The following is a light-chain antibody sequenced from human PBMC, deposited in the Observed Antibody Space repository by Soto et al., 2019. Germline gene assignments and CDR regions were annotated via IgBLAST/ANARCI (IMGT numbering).Light chain of an antibody. Sequence: DIQMTQSPSSLSASVGNRVTITCQASQDIATYLNWYQQKPGKAPTLLIYDASNLETGVPSRFSGGGSGTHFTFTISNLQPEDIATYYCQQYDNPPPTWAFGQGTKVDIK. CDR3: QQYDNPPPTWA. CDR1: QDIATY. J-gene: IGKJ1*01. CDR2: DAS. V-gene: IGKV1-33*01.